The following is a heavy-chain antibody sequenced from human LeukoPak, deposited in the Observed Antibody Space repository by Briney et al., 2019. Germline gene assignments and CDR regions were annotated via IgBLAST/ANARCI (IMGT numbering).Heavy chain of an antibody. CDR3: ARDRYSGSYYAAYYFDY. D-gene: IGHD1-26*01. CDR2: INPSGGST. CDR1: GYTFTSYY. V-gene: IGHV1-46*01. J-gene: IGHJ4*02. Sequence: ASVKVSCKASGYTFTSYYMHWVRQAPGQGLEWMEIINPSGGSTSYAQKFQGRVTMTRDTSTSTVYMELSSLRSEDTAVYYCARDRYSGSYYAAYYFDYWGQGTLVTVSS.